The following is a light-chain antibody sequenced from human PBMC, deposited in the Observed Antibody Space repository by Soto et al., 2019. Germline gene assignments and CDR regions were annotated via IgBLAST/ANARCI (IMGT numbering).Light chain of an antibody. Sequence: EIVLTQSPATLSLSPGERATLSCRASQSVSSYLAWYQQKPGQAPRLLIYDASNRATGIPARFSGSGSGTDFTLTISSLEPEDSAVYHCRPRTNWPAYSLSQRTKLVIK. V-gene: IGKV3-11*01. J-gene: IGKJ2*01. CDR1: QSVSSY. CDR2: DAS. CDR3: RPRTNWPAYS.